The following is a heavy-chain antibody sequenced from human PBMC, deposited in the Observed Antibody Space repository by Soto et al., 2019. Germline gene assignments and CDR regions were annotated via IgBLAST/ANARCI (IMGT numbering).Heavy chain of an antibody. CDR3: ARRRGRQLLSYYYYSGMDV. V-gene: IGHV4-34*01. J-gene: IGHJ6*02. Sequence: XFSGYYWSWIRQPPGKGLEWIGEINHSGSTNYNPSLKSRVTISVDTSKNQFSLKLSSVTAADTAVYYCARRRGRQLLSYYYYSGMDVWGQGTTVTVSS. D-gene: IGHD2-2*01. CDR2: INHSGST. CDR1: XFSGYY.